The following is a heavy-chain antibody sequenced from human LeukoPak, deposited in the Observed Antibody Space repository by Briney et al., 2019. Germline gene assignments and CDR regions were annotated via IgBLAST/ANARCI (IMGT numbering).Heavy chain of an antibody. CDR2: IYYSGGT. Sequence: SETLSLTCTVSGGSISGYFWSWIRQPPGKGLEWIAYIYYSGGTDYNPSLKSRVTISVDTSKNKFSLKVNSVTAADTAVYYCARHHYDSSGYYFVDYWGQGTLVTVSS. V-gene: IGHV4-59*08. J-gene: IGHJ4*02. D-gene: IGHD3-22*01. CDR3: ARHHYDSSGYYFVDY. CDR1: GGSISGYF.